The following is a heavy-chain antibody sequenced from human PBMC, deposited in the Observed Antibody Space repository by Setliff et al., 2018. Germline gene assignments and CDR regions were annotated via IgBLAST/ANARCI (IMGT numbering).Heavy chain of an antibody. CDR2: IYRSGST. V-gene: IGHV4-38-2*01. J-gene: IGHJ4*02. CDR3: ARQLCSSGYCYATTFDY. D-gene: IGHD3-22*01. CDR1: GYSISSGYY. Sequence: KPSETLSLTCAVSGYSISSGYYWGWIRQAPGKGLEWIASIYRSGSTYYNPSLKSRVTISVDTSKNQFPLKLSSVTASDTAVYYCARQLCSSGYCYATTFDYWGQGTLVTAPQ.